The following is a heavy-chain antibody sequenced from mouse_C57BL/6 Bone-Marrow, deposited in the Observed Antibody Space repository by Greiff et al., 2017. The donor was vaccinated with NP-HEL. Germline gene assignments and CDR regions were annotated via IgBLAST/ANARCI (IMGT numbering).Heavy chain of an antibody. D-gene: IGHD1-1*01. Sequence: EVKLEESGGGLVQPGGSMKLSCAASGFTFSDAWMDWVRQSPEKGLEWVAEIRNKANNHATYYAESVKGRFTISRDDSKSSVYLQMNSLRAEDTGIYYCTFYYGSRYYYAMDYWGQGTSVTVSS. CDR1: GFTFSDAW. CDR3: TFYYGSRYYYAMDY. J-gene: IGHJ4*01. V-gene: IGHV6-6*01. CDR2: IRNKANNHAT.